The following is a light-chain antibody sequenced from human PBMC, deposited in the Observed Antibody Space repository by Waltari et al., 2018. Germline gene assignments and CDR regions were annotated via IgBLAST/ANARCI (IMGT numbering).Light chain of an antibody. CDR1: SSDVGGYTY. CDR2: EVN. V-gene: IGLV2-11*01. Sequence: QSALTQPRSVSGSPGQSVTISCSGTSSDVGGYTYVSWYQQHPGKAPNFTIYEVNKRPSGVPDRFSGSKSGNTASLTISGLQDEDEADYYCYSYADSYTWVFGGGTKLTVL. J-gene: IGLJ3*02. CDR3: YSYADSYTWV.